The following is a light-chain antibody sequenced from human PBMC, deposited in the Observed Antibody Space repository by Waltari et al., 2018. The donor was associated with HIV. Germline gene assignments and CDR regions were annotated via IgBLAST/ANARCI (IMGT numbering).Light chain of an antibody. V-gene: IGKV3-11*01. CDR2: DAS. CDR1: QSVSSY. Sequence: EVVLTQSPATLSLSPGERATLSCRASQSVSSYLAWYQQKPGQAPRLLIYDASNRATGIPARFSGSGSGTDFTLTISSLDPEDFAPYYCQQRSSWPLTFGGGTKVEIK. J-gene: IGKJ4*01. CDR3: QQRSSWPLT.